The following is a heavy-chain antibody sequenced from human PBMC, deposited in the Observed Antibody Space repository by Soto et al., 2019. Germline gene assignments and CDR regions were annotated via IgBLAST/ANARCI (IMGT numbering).Heavy chain of an antibody. Sequence: QVQLVESGGGVVQPGRPLRLSCAASGFTFSSYGMYWVRQAPGKGLEWEAVVWYDGSNKDYADSVEGRFTISRDNSKNTLYLQMNSLRAEETAVYYCVGEGLAGWGYFDCWGQGTLVSVSS. CDR3: VGEGLAGWGYFDC. D-gene: IGHD6-19*01. V-gene: IGHV3-33*01. CDR2: VWYDGSNK. CDR1: GFTFSSYG. J-gene: IGHJ4*02.